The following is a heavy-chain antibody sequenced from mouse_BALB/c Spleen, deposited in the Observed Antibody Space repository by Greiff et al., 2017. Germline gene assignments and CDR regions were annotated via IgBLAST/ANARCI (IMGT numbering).Heavy chain of an antibody. CDR2: IDPSDSYT. V-gene: IGHV1S127*01. D-gene: IGHD1-2*01. CDR1: GYTFTSYW. CDR3: TRIADYYGRGYFDY. Sequence: QVQLQQPGAELVKPGASVKMSCKASGYTFTSYWMHWVKQRPGQGLEWIGVIDPSDSYTSYNQKFKGKATLTVDTSSSTAYMQLSSLTSEDSAVYYSTRIADYYGRGYFDYWGQGTTLTVSS. J-gene: IGHJ2*01.